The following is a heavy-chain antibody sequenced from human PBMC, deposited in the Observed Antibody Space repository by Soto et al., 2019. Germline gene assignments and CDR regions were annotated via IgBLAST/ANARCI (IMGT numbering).Heavy chain of an antibody. CDR2: INAGNGNT. D-gene: IGHD2-21*02. CDR1: GYTFTSYA. CDR3: ARSIVVVTALDY. J-gene: IGHJ4*02. V-gene: IGHV1-3*05. Sequence: QVQLVQSGAEEKKPGASVKVSCKASGYTFTSYAMHWVRQAPGQRLEWMGWINAGNGNTKYSQKFQGRVTITRDTSASTAYMELGGLRSEDTAVYYCARSIVVVTALDYWGQGPLVTVSS.